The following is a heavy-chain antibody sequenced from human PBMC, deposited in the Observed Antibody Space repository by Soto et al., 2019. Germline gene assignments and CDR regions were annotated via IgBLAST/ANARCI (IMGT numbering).Heavy chain of an antibody. CDR2: ILSDVEQ. V-gene: IGHV2-26*01. D-gene: IGHD3-10*01. Sequence: PVLVQATETLTLTCTVSGFSLTNVQKGVAWIRQPPGKALEWLAHILSDVEQSYKSSLKKRLTISQDTSKRLVVLVMTNVEPVDTATYYCARISGRFGASHFDFWGQGSSVIVSS. J-gene: IGHJ4*02. CDR1: GFSLTNVQKG. CDR3: ARISGRFGASHFDF.